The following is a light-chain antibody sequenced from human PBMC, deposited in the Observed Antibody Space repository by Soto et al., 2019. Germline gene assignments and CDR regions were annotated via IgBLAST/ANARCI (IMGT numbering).Light chain of an antibody. CDR2: KAS. Sequence: IQMTQSPSTLSASVGDRVTITCRASQSISSWLAWYQQKPGKAPKLLIYKASSLESGVPSRFSGSGSGTEFTLTISSLQPDDFATYYCQQQGTFGQGTKVEIK. CDR1: QSISSW. J-gene: IGKJ1*01. CDR3: QQQGT. V-gene: IGKV1-5*03.